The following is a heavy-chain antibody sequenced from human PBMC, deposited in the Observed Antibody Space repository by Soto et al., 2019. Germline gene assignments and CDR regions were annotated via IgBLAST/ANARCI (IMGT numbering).Heavy chain of an antibody. D-gene: IGHD2-21*01. Sequence: EVPLLESGGGLVQPGGSLRLSCAASGFTFSNYAMTWVRQAPGKGLEWVSAISSSGGSTYSADSVRGRFTISRDSSKNTLYLPMNSLRAEETALYYGAKDLYVFQKDAPYYFDNWGQGTLVTVSS. CDR2: ISSSGGST. CDR1: GFTFSNYA. CDR3: AKDLYVFQKDAPYYFDN. V-gene: IGHV3-23*01. J-gene: IGHJ4*02.